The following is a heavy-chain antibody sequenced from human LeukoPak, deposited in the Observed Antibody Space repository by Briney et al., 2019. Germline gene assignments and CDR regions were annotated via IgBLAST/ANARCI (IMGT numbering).Heavy chain of an antibody. Sequence: ALVKVSCKASGYTFTGYYMHWVRQAPGQGLEWMGWINPNSGGTNYAQKFQGRVTMTRDTSISTAYMELSRLRSDDTAVYYCARDAPEEEWLFPRYYYYGMDVWGQGTTVTVSS. CDR3: ARDAPEEEWLFPRYYYYGMDV. CDR1: GYTFTGYY. CDR2: INPNSGGT. D-gene: IGHD3-3*01. J-gene: IGHJ6*02. V-gene: IGHV1-2*02.